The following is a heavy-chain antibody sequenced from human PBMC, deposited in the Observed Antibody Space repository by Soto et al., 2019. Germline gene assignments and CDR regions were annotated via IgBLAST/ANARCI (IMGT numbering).Heavy chain of an antibody. D-gene: IGHD6-19*01. CDR3: TRQTDAVQWLVVPTDYNFDY. J-gene: IGHJ4*01. Sequence: GGSLRLSCAASGFTFGGSTMHWVRQASGKGLEWVGHIRSKTNSYATAYAESVKGRFTISRDDSMNTAYLQMNSLKTEDTAVYFCTRQTDAVQWLVVPTDYNFDYWGQGTLVTLSS. CDR2: IRSKTNSYAT. V-gene: IGHV3-73*01. CDR1: GFTFGGST.